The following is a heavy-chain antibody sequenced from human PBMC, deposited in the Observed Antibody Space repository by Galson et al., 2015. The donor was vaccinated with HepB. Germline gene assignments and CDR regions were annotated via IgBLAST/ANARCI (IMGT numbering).Heavy chain of an antibody. V-gene: IGHV4-31*03. J-gene: IGHJ5*01. CDR3: VREFSGSWYDS. CDR2: IYYTGST. D-gene: IGHD6-25*01. Sequence: TLSLTCTVFGGSIGSSSYYWNWIRQHPGKGLEWVGSIYYTGSTYYNPSLQSRLTISVDTSKSQFSLKLTSVTAADTAVYYCVREFSGSWYDSWGQGTLVPVSS. CDR1: GGSIGSSSYY.